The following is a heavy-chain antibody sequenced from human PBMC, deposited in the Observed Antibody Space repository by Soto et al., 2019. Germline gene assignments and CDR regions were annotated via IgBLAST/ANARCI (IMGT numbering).Heavy chain of an antibody. J-gene: IGHJ5*01. CDR1: GGSVRAPDW. CDR3: ARVHQGCSANNCYFDP. CDR2: VHISGHS. V-gene: IGHV4-4*02. D-gene: IGHD1-1*01. Sequence: SETLSLTCTLSGGSVRAPDWWNWVRQSPDKGLEWIAEVHISGHSNYNPSLRSRVSVSIDSSKNQFYLNLNSVTAADTAIYYCARVHQGCSANNCYFDPWGQGTQVTVSS.